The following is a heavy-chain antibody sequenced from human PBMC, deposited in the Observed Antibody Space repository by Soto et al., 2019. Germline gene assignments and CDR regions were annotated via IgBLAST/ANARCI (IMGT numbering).Heavy chain of an antibody. Sequence: QVQLQESGPGLVKPSQTLSLTCTVSGGSLSSGGNYWTWIRQLPGKGLEWIGYIYYSGNTYYNPSLKSRVTISVDTSKNQFSLNLSSVTAADTAVFYCARDSYCGGDCYPDYWGQGTLVTVSS. CDR1: GGSLSSGGNY. CDR3: ARDSYCGGDCYPDY. J-gene: IGHJ4*02. V-gene: IGHV4-31*03. CDR2: IYYSGNT. D-gene: IGHD2-21*02.